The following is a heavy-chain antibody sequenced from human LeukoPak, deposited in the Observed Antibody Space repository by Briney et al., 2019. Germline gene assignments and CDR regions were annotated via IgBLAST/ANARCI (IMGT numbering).Heavy chain of an antibody. J-gene: IGHJ6*02. V-gene: IGHV3-30-3*01. D-gene: IGHD3-22*01. CDR3: ARGGGYTSASYFYAMDV. CDR1: RFSFSSYA. Sequence: GGSLRLSCAASRFSFSSYAFHWVRQAPGRGLEWVAVISYDGGNKHYADSVKGRFTISRDNSKNTLYLQMNSLRAEDTAMYYCARGGGYTSASYFYAMDVWGQGTTVTVSS. CDR2: ISYDGGNK.